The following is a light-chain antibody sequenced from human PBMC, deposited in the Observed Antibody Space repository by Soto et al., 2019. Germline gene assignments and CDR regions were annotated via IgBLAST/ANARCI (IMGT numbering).Light chain of an antibody. CDR1: ESINGW. CDR2: DAS. J-gene: IGKJ1*01. Sequence: DIQMTQSPSTLAVSVGNRVTITCRASESINGWLAWYQQKPGKAPKILIYDASKLERGVPSRLSGSGSGAEFTLTISSLQPDDLATYYCQHYNSYSEAFGQGTKVDIK. V-gene: IGKV1-5*01. CDR3: QHYNSYSEA.